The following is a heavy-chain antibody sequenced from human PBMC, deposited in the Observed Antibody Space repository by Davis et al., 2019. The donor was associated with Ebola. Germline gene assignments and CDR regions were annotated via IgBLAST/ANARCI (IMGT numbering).Heavy chain of an antibody. J-gene: IGHJ6*02. CDR1: GYTFTSYY. CDR2: INPNSGGT. Sequence: AASVKVSCKASGYTFTSYYMHWVRQAPGQGLEWMGWINPNSGGTNYAQKLQGRVTMTTDTSTSTAYMELRSLRAEDTAVYYCARDPHSGYEMYYYYGMDVWGQGTTVTVSS. V-gene: IGHV1-2*02. CDR3: ARDPHSGYEMYYYYGMDV. D-gene: IGHD5-12*01.